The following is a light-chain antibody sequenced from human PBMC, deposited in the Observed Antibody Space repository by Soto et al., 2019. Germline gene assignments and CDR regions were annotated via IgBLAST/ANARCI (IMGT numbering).Light chain of an antibody. CDR3: SSYTSTRKGVL. CDR1: STDVGGYNF. Sequence: QSVLTQPASVSGSPGQSITLSCTGTSTDVGGYNFVSWYQQHPGKAPKLMIYDVSNRPSGVSNRFSGSKSGNTASLTISGLQAEDEADYYCSSYTSTRKGVLFGGGTQLTVL. J-gene: IGLJ7*01. V-gene: IGLV2-14*01. CDR2: DVS.